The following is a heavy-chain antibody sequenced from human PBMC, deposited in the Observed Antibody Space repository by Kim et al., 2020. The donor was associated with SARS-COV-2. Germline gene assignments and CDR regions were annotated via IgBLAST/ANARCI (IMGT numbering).Heavy chain of an antibody. Sequence: ASVKVSCKASGYTFTSYYMHWVRQAPGQGLEWMGIINPSGGSTSYAQKFQGRVTMTRDTSTSTVYMELSSLRSEDTAVYYCARDRERFLEWLPSPRVWFDPWGQGTLVTVSA. CDR2: INPSGGST. V-gene: IGHV1-46*01. D-gene: IGHD3-3*01. CDR1: GYTFTSYY. J-gene: IGHJ5*02. CDR3: ARDRERFLEWLPSPRVWFDP.